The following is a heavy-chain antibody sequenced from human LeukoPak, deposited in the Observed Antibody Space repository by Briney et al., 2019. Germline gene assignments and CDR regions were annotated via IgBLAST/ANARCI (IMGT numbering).Heavy chain of an antibody. J-gene: IGHJ3*02. D-gene: IGHD2-2*01. CDR2: ISSSGSTI. Sequence: PGGSLRLSCAASGFTFSSYEMNWVRQAPGKGLEWVSYISSSGSTIYYADSVKGRFTISRDNAKNSLYLQMHSLRAEDTALYYCARSYCSSSSCQYDAFDIWGQGTVVTVSS. CDR3: ARSYCSSSSCQYDAFDI. CDR1: GFTFSSYE. V-gene: IGHV3-48*03.